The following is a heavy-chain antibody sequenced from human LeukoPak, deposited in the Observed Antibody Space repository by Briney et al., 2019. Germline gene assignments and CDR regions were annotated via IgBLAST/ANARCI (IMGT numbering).Heavy chain of an antibody. CDR1: GYTFTSYG. J-gene: IGHJ3*02. CDR2: ISAYNGNT. Sequence: GASVKVSCKASGYTFTSYGISWVRQAPGQGLEWMGWISAYNGNTNYAQKLQGRVTMTTDTSTSTAYMELRSLRSDDTAVYYCARDRLSDYDFWSGYYTSEAFDIWGQGTMVTVSS. CDR3: ARDRLSDYDFWSGYYTSEAFDI. V-gene: IGHV1-18*01. D-gene: IGHD3-3*01.